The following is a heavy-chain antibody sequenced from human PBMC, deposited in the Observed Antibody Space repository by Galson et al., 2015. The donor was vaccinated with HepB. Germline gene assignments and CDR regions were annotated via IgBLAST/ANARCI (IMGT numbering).Heavy chain of an antibody. CDR2: INTYTGNP. CDR3: ARDHAAWFGELLL. V-gene: IGHV7-4-1*02. D-gene: IGHD3-10*01. CDR1: GYIFTNYA. J-gene: IGHJ4*02. Sequence: SVKVSCKASGYIFTNYAMNWVRQAPGQGLEWMGWINTYTGNPTYAQGFTGRFVFSLDTSVSTSYLEISSLKAEDTAVYYCARDHAAWFGELLLWGLGTLVTVSS.